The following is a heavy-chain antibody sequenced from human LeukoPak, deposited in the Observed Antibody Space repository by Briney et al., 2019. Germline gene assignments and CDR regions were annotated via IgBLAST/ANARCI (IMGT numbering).Heavy chain of an antibody. V-gene: IGHV4-4*07. Sequence: PSETLSLTCTVSGGSITIYYWSWIRQPAGKGLEWIGRIYTSGSTNYNPSLKSRVTMSVGTSKNQFSLQLNSVTPEDTAVYYCARDDSSGYHYWGQGTLATVSS. D-gene: IGHD3-22*01. CDR2: IYTSGST. J-gene: IGHJ4*02. CDR1: GGSITIYY. CDR3: ARDDSSGYHY.